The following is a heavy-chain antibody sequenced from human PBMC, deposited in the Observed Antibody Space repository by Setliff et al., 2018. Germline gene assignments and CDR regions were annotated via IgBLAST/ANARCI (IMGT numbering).Heavy chain of an antibody. D-gene: IGHD2-21*02. J-gene: IGHJ4*02. CDR3: AKELIEVMMTGLEF. V-gene: IGHV3-30*02. CDR2: IRHDGNNK. Sequence: GSLRLSFAASGFTFSHHCMHWVRQAPGRGLEWGSFIRHDGNNKYYRDSVRGRFTVSRDNSKNMVYLQMNNLRPEDTAVYYCAKELIEVMMTGLEFWGQGTLVTVSS. CDR1: GFTFSHHC.